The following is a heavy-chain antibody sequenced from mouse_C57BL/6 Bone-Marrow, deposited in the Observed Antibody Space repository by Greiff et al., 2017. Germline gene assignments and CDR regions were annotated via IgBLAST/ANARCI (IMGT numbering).Heavy chain of an antibody. Sequence: VQLQQSVAELVRPGASVKLSCTASGFNIKNTYMHWVKQRPGHGLEWIGRIDPANGNTKYAPKFQGKATITADTSSNTAYLQLSSLTSEDTAIYYCARRRYIYYDYDGFAYWGQGTLVTVSA. CDR2: IDPANGNT. CDR3: ARRRYIYYDYDGFAY. J-gene: IGHJ3*01. D-gene: IGHD2-4*01. CDR1: GFNIKNTY. V-gene: IGHV14-3*01.